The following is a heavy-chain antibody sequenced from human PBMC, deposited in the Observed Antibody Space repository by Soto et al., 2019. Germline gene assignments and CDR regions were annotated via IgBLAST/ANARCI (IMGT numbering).Heavy chain of an antibody. D-gene: IGHD3-16*01. V-gene: IGHV2-5*02. CDR2: IYWDDDK. CDR1: GFSLSTSGVG. Sequence: QITLKESGPTLVKPTQPLTLTCTFTGFSLSTSGVGVGWFRQPPGKALQWLALIYWDDDKRYSPSLKSRLTITKDTPKNQLVLTMTNMDPLDTATYYCVHKSYDDWFDPWGQGTLVTVSS. J-gene: IGHJ5*02. CDR3: VHKSYDDWFDP.